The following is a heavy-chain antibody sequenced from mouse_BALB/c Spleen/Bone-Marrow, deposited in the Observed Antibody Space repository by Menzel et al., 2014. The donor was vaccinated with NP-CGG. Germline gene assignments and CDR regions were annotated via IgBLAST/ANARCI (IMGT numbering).Heavy chain of an antibody. CDR3: ARSQGKYFDY. CDR1: GYTFTSYY. CDR2: IYPGDGST. Sequence: QVQLQQSGPELVKPGASVKMSCKASGYTFTSYYIHWVKQRPGQGLEWIGWIYPGDGSTKYNEKFKGKTTLTADKSSSTAYMLPSSLTSEDSAIYFCARSQGKYFDYWGQGTTLTVSS. V-gene: IGHV1S56*01. J-gene: IGHJ2*01. D-gene: IGHD2-1*01.